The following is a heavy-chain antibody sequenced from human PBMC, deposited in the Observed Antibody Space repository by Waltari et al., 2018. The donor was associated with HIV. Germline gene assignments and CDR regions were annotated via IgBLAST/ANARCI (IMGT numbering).Heavy chain of an antibody. J-gene: IGHJ4*02. V-gene: IGHV1-8*01. CDR3: ATLEGRGQPSSYINY. Sequence: QVQLVQSGAEVKKPGASVKVSCKTSGYTFRSYDINWVRQATGQGPEWMGWRKPNSGKTGYEQKVQGRVFMTRNTAIRAVYMELIGLRSEDTAVYYCATLEGRGQPSSYINYWGQGTLVTVSS. CDR1: GYTFRSYD. CDR2: RKPNSGKT. D-gene: IGHD3-10*01.